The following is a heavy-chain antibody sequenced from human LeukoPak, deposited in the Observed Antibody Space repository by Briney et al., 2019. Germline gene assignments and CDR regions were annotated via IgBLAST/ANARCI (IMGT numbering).Heavy chain of an antibody. J-gene: IGHJ5*02. D-gene: IGHD1-26*01. Sequence: GGSLRLSCAASGFTFSSYAMSWDRQAPGKGLEWVSTITDSGGSTYFADSVKGRFTFSRDNSKNTLYLQMNSLRAEDTAVYYCARDQMDNGGSNYDSWGQGNLVTVSS. CDR3: ARDQMDNGGSNYDS. V-gene: IGHV3-23*01. CDR1: GFTFSSYA. CDR2: ITDSGGST.